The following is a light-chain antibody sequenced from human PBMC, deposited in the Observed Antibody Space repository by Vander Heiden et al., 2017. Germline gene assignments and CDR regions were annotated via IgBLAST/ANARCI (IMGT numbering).Light chain of an antibody. J-gene: IGLJ1*01. CDR1: SSNIGAGYD. CDR2: GNS. V-gene: IGLV1-40*01. CDR3: QSYDSSLSGYV. Sequence: QSVLTQPPSVSGAPGQRVPISCTGSSSNIGAGYDVHWYQQLPGTAPKLLIYGNSNRPSGVPDRFSGSKSGTSASLAITGFQAEDEADYYCQSYDSSLSGYVFGTGTKVTVL.